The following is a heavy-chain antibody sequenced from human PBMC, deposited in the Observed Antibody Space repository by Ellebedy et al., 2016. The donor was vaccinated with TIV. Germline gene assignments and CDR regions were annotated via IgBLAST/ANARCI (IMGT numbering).Heavy chain of an antibody. CDR1: GFTVSSTY. CDR2: IVSSGREA. J-gene: IGHJ4*02. V-gene: IGHV3-21*06. Sequence: GGSLRLXXAASGFTVSSTYLSWVRQAPGKGLEWVATIVSSGREAYYAEPLKGRFTISRDNVMNLVYLQSNSLRVEDTAVYYCTRDGSEWSRDVWGQGTLVTVSS. CDR3: TRDGSEWSRDV. D-gene: IGHD3-3*01.